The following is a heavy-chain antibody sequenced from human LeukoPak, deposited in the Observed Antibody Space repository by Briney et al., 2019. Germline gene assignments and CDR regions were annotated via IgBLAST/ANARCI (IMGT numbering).Heavy chain of an antibody. J-gene: IGHJ3*02. CDR1: GGSLSGYY. V-gene: IGHV4-59*08. CDR3: ARSGTRSGGAFDI. CDR2: VYSSGST. D-gene: IGHD4-23*01. Sequence: SETLSLTCTVSGGSLSGYYWSWIRQSPGKGLEWIAYVYSSGSTNYNPSLYSRVTISLDTSKNQFSLKLSSVTAADTAVYFCARSGTRSGGAFDIWGQGTMVTVSS.